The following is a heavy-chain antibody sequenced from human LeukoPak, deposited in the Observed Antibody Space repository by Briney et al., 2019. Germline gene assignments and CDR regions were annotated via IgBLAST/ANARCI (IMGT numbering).Heavy chain of an antibody. CDR1: GFTFSSFA. Sequence: PGGSLRLSCAATGFTFSSFAFHWVRQAPGKGLEWGAVISHDGSDTFYADSVKGRFTISRDNSKNTLYLQMSSLRAEDTAVYFCARDQSAGYSSSGSSSWGRLGDWGQGTLVTVS. CDR3: ARDQSAGYSSSGSSSWGRLGD. J-gene: IGHJ4*02. V-gene: IGHV3-30-3*01. D-gene: IGHD6-13*01. CDR2: ISHDGSDT.